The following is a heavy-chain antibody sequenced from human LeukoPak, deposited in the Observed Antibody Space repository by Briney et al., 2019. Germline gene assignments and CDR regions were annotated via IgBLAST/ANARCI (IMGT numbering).Heavy chain of an antibody. D-gene: IGHD3-9*01. CDR2: IYYSGST. Sequence: SETLSLTCTVSGGSISSYYWSWLRPPPGKGLEWFGYIYYSGSTNYNPSLKSRVTISVDTSKTEFSLQLSSGPDADTALYYCERDGTYYDILTGYYRDAFDIWGQGTMVTVSS. V-gene: IGHV4-59*12. CDR3: ERDGTYYDILTGYYRDAFDI. J-gene: IGHJ3*02. CDR1: GGSISSYY.